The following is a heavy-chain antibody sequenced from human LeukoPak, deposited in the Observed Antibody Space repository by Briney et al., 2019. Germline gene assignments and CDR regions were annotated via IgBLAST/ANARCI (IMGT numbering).Heavy chain of an antibody. V-gene: IGHV4-34*01. CDR2: ISHSGNT. J-gene: IGHJ4*02. D-gene: IGHD1-26*01. Sequence: PSETLSLTCAVSGVSFSGYFWSWIRQPPGKGPEWIGQISHSGNTGYNPSLKSRVTISLDTSKNQFSLKLLFVTAADTAVYYCTRTSPGIPLDFWGQGTLVTVSS. CDR3: TRTSPGIPLDF. CDR1: GVSFSGYF.